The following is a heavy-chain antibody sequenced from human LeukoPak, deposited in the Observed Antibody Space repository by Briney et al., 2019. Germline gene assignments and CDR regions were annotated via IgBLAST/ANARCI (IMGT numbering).Heavy chain of an antibody. CDR3: ASWGSGWYAEYFQH. CDR2: IYTSGST. D-gene: IGHD6-19*01. CDR1: GGSISSYY. V-gene: IGHV4-4*07. J-gene: IGHJ1*01. Sequence: PSETLSLTCTVSGGSISSYYWSWIRQPAGKGLEWIGRIYTSGSTNYNPSLKSRVTMSVDTSKNQFSLKLSSVTAADTAVCYCASWGSGWYAEYFQHWGQGTLVTVSS.